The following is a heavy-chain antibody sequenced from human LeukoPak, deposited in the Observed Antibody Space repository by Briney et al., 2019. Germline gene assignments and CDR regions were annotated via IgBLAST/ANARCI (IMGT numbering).Heavy chain of an antibody. V-gene: IGHV3-30*02. Sequence: GGSLRLSCAASGFTFSSYGMHWVRQAPGKGLEWVAFIRYDGSNKYYADSVKGRFTISRDNSKNTLYLQMNSLRAEDTAVYYCARDYIGYYFGSGSYYPAFDIWGQGTMVTVSS. J-gene: IGHJ3*02. CDR2: IRYDGSNK. D-gene: IGHD3-10*01. CDR1: GFTFSSYG. CDR3: ARDYIGYYFGSGSYYPAFDI.